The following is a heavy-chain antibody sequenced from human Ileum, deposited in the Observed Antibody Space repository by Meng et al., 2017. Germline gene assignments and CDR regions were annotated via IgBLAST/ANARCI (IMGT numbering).Heavy chain of an antibody. CDR2: ISAYNGNT. CDR3: ARDSCSGGSCYSGNWFVP. V-gene: IGHV1-18*01. D-gene: IGHD2-15*01. J-gene: IGHJ5*02. CDR1: GYTFTSYG. Sequence: ASVKVSCKASGYTFTSYGISWMRQAPVQGLEWMGWISAYNGNTNYAQKLQGRVTMTTDTSTSTAYMELRSLRSDDTAVYYCARDSCSGGSCYSGNWFVPWGQGTLVTVSS.